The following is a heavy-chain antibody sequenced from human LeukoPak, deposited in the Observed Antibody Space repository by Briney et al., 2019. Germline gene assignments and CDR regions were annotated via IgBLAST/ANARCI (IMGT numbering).Heavy chain of an antibody. D-gene: IGHD3-3*01. CDR3: ARDYDFWSGYLFDY. Sequence: ASVKVSCKASGYTFTGYYMHCVRQAPGQGLEWMGWVNPNSGGTNYAQKFQGWVTMTRDTSISTAYMELSRLRSDDTAVYYCARDYDFWSGYLFDYWGQGTLVTVS. CDR2: VNPNSGGT. J-gene: IGHJ4*02. V-gene: IGHV1-2*04. CDR1: GYTFTGYY.